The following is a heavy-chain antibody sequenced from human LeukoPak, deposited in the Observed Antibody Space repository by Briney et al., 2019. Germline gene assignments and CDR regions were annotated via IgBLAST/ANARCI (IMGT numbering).Heavy chain of an antibody. V-gene: IGHV4-34*01. D-gene: IGHD1-14*01. CDR1: GGSFSDYY. J-gene: IGHJ4*02. CDR3: ARAHATRNPTGPRNDY. CDR2: INHSGST. Sequence: SETLSLTCAVYGGSFSDYYWIWIRQPPGKGLEWIGEINHSGSTNYNPSLKSRVTLSVDMSKSQFSLSLSSVTAADTAVYYCARAHATRNPTGPRNDYWGQGTLVTVSS.